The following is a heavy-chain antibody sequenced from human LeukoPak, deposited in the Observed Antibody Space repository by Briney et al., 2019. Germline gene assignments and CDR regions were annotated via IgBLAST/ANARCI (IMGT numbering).Heavy chain of an antibody. CDR2: IYSGAST. V-gene: IGHV3-66*01. J-gene: IGHJ6*01. CDR3: ARRKRRTVSGVVVFGGMDV. Sequence: PGGSLRLSCAASGFTFSSYAMSWVRQAPGRGLEWVSVIYSGASTDYADSVKGRFTISRDNSRNTVSLQMNSLTVEDTAIYYCARRKRRTVSGVVVFGGMDVWGQGTTVTVSS. CDR1: GFTFSSYA. D-gene: IGHD3-3*01.